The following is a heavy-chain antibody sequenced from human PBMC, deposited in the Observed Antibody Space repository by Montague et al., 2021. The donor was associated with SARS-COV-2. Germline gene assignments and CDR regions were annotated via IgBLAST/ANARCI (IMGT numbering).Heavy chain of an antibody. CDR3: ARGPKAAGKAVYYYYGMDV. V-gene: IGHV4-34*01. CDR1: GGSFSGYY. D-gene: IGHD6-13*01. CDR2: INHSGST. J-gene: IGHJ6*02. Sequence: SETLSLTCAVYGGSFSGYYWSWIRQPPGKGLEWIGEINHSGSTNYNPSLKSRVTISVDTSKNQFSPKLSSVTAADTAVYYCARGPKAAGKAVYYYYGMDVWGQGTTVTVSS.